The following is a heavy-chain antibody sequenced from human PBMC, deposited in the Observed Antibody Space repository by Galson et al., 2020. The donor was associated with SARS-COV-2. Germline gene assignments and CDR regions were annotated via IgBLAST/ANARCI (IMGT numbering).Heavy chain of an antibody. V-gene: IGHV1-18*04. Sequence: GASVKVSCKASGYTFTSYGISWVRQAPGQGLEWMGWISAYNGNTNYAQKLQGRVTMTTDTSTSTAYMELRSLRSDDTAVYYCARDRTIVVVPAAMSFDYYYYGMDVWGQGTTVTVSS. CDR3: ARDRTIVVVPAAMSFDYYYYGMDV. CDR2: ISAYNGNT. D-gene: IGHD2-2*01. CDR1: GYTFTSYG. J-gene: IGHJ6*02.